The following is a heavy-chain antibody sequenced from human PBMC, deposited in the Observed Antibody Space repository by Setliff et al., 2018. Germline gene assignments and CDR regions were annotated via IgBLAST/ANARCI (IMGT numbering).Heavy chain of an antibody. Sequence: PGGSLRLSCAASGFTFSDYYMSWIRQAPGKGLEWVSYISIGGNTIYYADSVKGRFTISRDNAKNSLYLQMNSLRAEDTAVYYCARDRGSGSYFLRYFDYWGQGTLVTVSS. V-gene: IGHV3-11*04. J-gene: IGHJ4*02. CDR2: ISIGGNTI. CDR1: GFTFSDYY. CDR3: ARDRGSGSYFLRYFDY. D-gene: IGHD1-26*01.